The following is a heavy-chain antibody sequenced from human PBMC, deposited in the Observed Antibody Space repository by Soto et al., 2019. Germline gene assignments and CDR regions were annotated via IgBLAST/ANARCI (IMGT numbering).Heavy chain of an antibody. CDR2: ISAHNGNT. J-gene: IGHJ4*02. V-gene: IGHV1-18*01. CDR1: GYGFTTYG. Sequence: QVHLVQSGAEVKKPGASVKVSCKGSGYGFTTYGITWVRQAPGQGLEWMAWISAHNGNTNYAQKLQGRVTVTRDTSTSTAYMELRSLRSDDTAVDYCARGRYGDYWGQGALLTVSS. CDR3: ARGRYGDY. D-gene: IGHD1-1*01.